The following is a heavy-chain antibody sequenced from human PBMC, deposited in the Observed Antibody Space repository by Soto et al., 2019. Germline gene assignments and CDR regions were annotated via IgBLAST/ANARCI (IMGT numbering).Heavy chain of an antibody. V-gene: IGHV4-34*01. CDR2: INHSGST. J-gene: IGHJ4*02. Sequence: QVQLQQWGAGLLKPSETLSLTCAVYGGSFSGYYWSWIRQPPGKGLEWIGEINHSGSTNYNPSLKSRVTLSVDTSKNHFSLKLSSVTAADSAVYYCARAAGITGTTHFDYWGQGTLVTVSS. CDR3: ARAAGITGTTHFDY. CDR1: GGSFSGYY. D-gene: IGHD1-7*01.